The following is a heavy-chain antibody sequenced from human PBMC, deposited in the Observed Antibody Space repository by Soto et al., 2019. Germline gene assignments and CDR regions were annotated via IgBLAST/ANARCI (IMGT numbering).Heavy chain of an antibody. CDR1: GGSFSGYS. CDR2: INHTGST. Sequence: QVQLQQWGAGLLKPSETLSLTCAVYGGSFSGYSWTWIRQPPGTGLEWIGEINHTGSTNYNPSLKRRVTISVDTSKNQFSLKLTSVTDADTAVDYCARDKITGLFDYWGQGTLVTVSS. V-gene: IGHV4-34*01. J-gene: IGHJ4*02. CDR3: ARDKITGLFDY. D-gene: IGHD2-8*02.